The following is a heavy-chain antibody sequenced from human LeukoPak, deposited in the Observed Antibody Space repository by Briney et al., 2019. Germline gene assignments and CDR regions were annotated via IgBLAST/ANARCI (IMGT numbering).Heavy chain of an antibody. Sequence: GESLQISCKGSGYIFTSSWIGWVRQLPGKGLEWMGIIYPGDSDTRYSPSFQGQVTISADKSISTAYLQWSSLKAADTAMYYCARRVSGSDSDGHDAFDIWGQGTMVTVSS. V-gene: IGHV5-51*01. D-gene: IGHD1-26*01. CDR3: ARRVSGSDSDGHDAFDI. CDR1: GYIFTSSW. CDR2: IYPGDSDT. J-gene: IGHJ3*02.